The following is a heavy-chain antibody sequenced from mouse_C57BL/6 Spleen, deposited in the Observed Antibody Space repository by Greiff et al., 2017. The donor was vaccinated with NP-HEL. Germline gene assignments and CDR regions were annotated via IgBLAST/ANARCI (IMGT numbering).Heavy chain of an antibody. CDR2: IRLKSDNYAT. Sequence: EVMLVESGGGLVQPGGSMKLSCVASGFTFSNYWMNWVRQSPEKGLEWVAQIRLKSDNYATHYAESVKGRFTISRDDSKSSVYLQMNNLRAEDTGIYYCTAYYSNYVKAMDYWGQGTSVTVSS. J-gene: IGHJ4*01. CDR1: GFTFSNYW. CDR3: TAYYSNYVKAMDY. V-gene: IGHV6-3*01. D-gene: IGHD2-5*01.